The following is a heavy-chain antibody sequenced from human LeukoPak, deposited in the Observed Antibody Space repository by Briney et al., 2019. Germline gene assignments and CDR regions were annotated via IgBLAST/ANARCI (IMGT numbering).Heavy chain of an antibody. D-gene: IGHD3-22*01. J-gene: IGHJ4*02. Sequence: ASVKVSCKASGYTFTSYAMHWVRPAPGQRLEWMGWINAGNGNTKYSQKFQGRVTITRDTSASTAYMALSSLRSEDTAVYYCAGDSSGYHPFDYWGQGTLVTVSS. V-gene: IGHV1-3*01. CDR3: AGDSSGYHPFDY. CDR2: INAGNGNT. CDR1: GYTFTSYA.